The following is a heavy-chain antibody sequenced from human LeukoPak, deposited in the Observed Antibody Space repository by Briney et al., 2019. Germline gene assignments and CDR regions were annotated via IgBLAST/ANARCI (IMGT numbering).Heavy chain of an antibody. Sequence: SETLSLTCTVSGGSISSSSYYWGWIRQPPGEGLEWIGSVYYGGSTYYNPSLKSRVTISVDASKNQFSLRLSSATAADTAVYYCARVAELAVAGTCYFDYWGQGTLVTVSS. CDR3: ARVAELAVAGTCYFDY. CDR1: GGSISSSSYY. D-gene: IGHD6-19*01. V-gene: IGHV4-39*07. J-gene: IGHJ4*02. CDR2: VYYGGST.